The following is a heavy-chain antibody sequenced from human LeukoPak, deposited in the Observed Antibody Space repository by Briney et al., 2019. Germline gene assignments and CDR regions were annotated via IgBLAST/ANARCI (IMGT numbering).Heavy chain of an antibody. D-gene: IGHD3-22*01. Sequence: GGSLRLSCVASGFAFSGYGMHWVRQAPGKGLEWVALISYDGSIKYYADSVRGRFTISRDSSKNTLYLEMNSVGAEDTAVYHCAKGMYYYDTSGYRDSNYYFYGLDVWGQGTTVTVSS. V-gene: IGHV3-30*18. CDR3: AKGMYYYDTSGYRDSNYYFYGLDV. CDR1: GFAFSGYG. J-gene: IGHJ6*02. CDR2: ISYDGSIK.